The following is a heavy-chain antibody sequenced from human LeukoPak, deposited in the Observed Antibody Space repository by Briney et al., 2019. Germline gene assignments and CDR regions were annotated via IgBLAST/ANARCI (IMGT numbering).Heavy chain of an antibody. CDR2: ISAGGGTT. J-gene: IGHJ4*02. V-gene: IGHV3-23*01. CDR1: GFTVSSNY. CDR3: AKGTMDGGQYYYDSS. D-gene: IGHD3-22*01. Sequence: GGSLRLSCAASGFTVSSNYMSWVRQAPGKGLEWVSAISAGGGTTYYADSVKGRFTISRDNSKSTLYLQMNSLRAEDTAVYYCAKGTMDGGQYYYDSSGGQGTLVTVSS.